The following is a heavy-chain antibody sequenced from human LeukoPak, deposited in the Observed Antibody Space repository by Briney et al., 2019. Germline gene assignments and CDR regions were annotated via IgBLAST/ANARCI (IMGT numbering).Heavy chain of an antibody. D-gene: IGHD3-3*01. CDR2: IYYSGST. V-gene: IGHV4-39*01. CDR3: ARHGIRITIFGLVNPFDY. CDR1: GGSISSSSYY. Sequence: SETLSIICTVSGGSISSSSYYWGWIRQPPGEGLEWIGSIYYSGSTYYNPSLKSRVTISVDTSKNQFSLKLSSVTAADTAVYYCARHGIRITIFGLVNPFDYWGQGTLVTVSS. J-gene: IGHJ4*02.